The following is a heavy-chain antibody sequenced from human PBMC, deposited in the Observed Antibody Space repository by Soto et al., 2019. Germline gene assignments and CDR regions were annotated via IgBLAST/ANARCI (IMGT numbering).Heavy chain of an antibody. CDR3: ARDSSSWSYYFDY. CDR2: ISYDGSNK. J-gene: IGHJ4*02. Sequence: SQSLSWASSGFTFRSYAMHLVRPAPGKGLEWVAVISYDGSNKYYADSVKGRFTISRDNSKNTLYLQMNSLRAEDTAVYYCARDSSSWSYYFDYWGQGTLVNVSS. CDR1: GFTFRSYA. D-gene: IGHD6-13*01. V-gene: IGHV3-30-3*01.